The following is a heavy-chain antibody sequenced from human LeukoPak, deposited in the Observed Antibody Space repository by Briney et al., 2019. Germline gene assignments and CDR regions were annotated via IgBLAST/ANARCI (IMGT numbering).Heavy chain of an antibody. Sequence: GGSPRLSCAASGFTFSSYAMHWVRQAPGKGLEWVAVISYDGSNKYYADSVKGRFTISRDNSKNTLYLQMNSLRAEDTAVYYCARPDGDVWGQGTTVTVSS. CDR2: ISYDGSNK. CDR3: ARPDGDV. J-gene: IGHJ6*02. V-gene: IGHV3-30-3*01. D-gene: IGHD5-24*01. CDR1: GFTFSSYA.